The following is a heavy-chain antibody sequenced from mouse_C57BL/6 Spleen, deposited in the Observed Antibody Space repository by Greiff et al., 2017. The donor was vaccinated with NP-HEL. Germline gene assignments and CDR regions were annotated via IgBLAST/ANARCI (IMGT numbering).Heavy chain of an antibody. CDR2: IYPGDGDT. CDR3: ARSGGGSYFDY. Sequence: VQLKQSGPELVKPGASVKISCKASGYAFSSSWMNWVKQRPGKGLEWIGRIYPGDGDTNYNGKFKGKATLTADKSSSTAYMQLSSLTSEDSAVYFCARSGGGSYFDYWGQGTTLTVSS. CDR1: GYAFSSSW. J-gene: IGHJ2*01. V-gene: IGHV1-82*01.